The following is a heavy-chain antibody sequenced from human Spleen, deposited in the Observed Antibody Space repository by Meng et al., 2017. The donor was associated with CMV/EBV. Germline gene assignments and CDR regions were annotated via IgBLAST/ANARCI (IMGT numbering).Heavy chain of an antibody. CDR1: GFTFRNYW. Sequence: GESLKIACTASGFTFRNYWMSWVRQAPGKGLEWVANIKQDGSEKYDAGSVKGRFTISRANAKNSLILHMNSLTAEDSDLYYCARNRPLQEYYYYHYGMDVWGQGTTVTVSS. J-gene: IGHJ6*02. CDR3: ARNRPLQEYYYYHYGMDV. V-gene: IGHV3-7*01. CDR2: IKQDGSEK. D-gene: IGHD5-24*01.